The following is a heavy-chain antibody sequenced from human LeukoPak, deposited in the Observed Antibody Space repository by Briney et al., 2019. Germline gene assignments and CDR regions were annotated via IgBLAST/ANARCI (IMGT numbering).Heavy chain of an antibody. J-gene: IGHJ4*02. CDR1: GFTFSYYA. CDR2: ISYDGSNK. V-gene: IGHV3-30*04. D-gene: IGHD3-22*01. Sequence: GGSLRLSCAASGFTFSYYAMHWVRQAPGKGLEWVAVISYDGSNKYYADSVKGRFTISRDNSKNTLYLQMNSLRAEDTAVYYCARDLYYDSSGYSHWGQGTLVTVSS. CDR3: ARDLYYDSSGYSH.